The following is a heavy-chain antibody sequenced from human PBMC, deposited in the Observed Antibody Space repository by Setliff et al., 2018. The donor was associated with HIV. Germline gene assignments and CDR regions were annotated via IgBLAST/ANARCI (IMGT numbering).Heavy chain of an antibody. J-gene: IGHJ3*02. CDR2: TSYDGNIK. V-gene: IGHV3-30*04. CDR1: GFSFSTSA. Sequence: GESLRLSCAASGFSFSTSAMHWVRQAPGKGLEWEAVTSYDGNIKYYADSVKGRFTISRDNSKNTLYVQMNSLRAEDTAVYYCARDPTYYYDTSGPYDAFDIWGQGTMVTVSS. CDR3: ARDPTYYYDTSGPYDAFDI. D-gene: IGHD3-22*01.